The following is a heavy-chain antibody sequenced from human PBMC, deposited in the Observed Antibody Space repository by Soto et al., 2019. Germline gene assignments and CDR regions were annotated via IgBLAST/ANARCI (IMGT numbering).Heavy chain of an antibody. D-gene: IGHD6-19*01. CDR2: IGSAGDT. J-gene: IGHJ6*02. V-gene: IGHV3-13*01. CDR1: GFTFSSYD. Sequence: EVQLVESGGGLVQPGGSLSLSCAASGFTFSSYDMHWLRQTPGKGLEWVSAIGSAGDTYYLGSVKGRFTISRDNAKAYLYLHLNRLRTGDTAVYFCARGGYASGYYHYAMDLWGQATTFTVSS. CDR3: ARGGYASGYYHYAMDL.